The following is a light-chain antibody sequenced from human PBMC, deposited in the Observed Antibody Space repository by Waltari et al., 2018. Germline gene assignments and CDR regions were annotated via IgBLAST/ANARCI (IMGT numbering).Light chain of an antibody. J-gene: IGLJ3*02. CDR1: SSDVGAYNH. CDR2: GVS. Sequence: QSALTQPRSVSGSPGQSVPISCTGTSSDVGAYNHVSWYQQHPGKAPNPSIYGVSKRPSGVPDRFSGSKSGNTASLTISGLQAEDEGDYYCCSYAGTYTVRVFGGGTKVTVL. CDR3: CSYAGTYTVRV. V-gene: IGLV2-11*01.